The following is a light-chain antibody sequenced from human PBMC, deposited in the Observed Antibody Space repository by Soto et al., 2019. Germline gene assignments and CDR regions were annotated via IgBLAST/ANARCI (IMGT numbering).Light chain of an antibody. V-gene: IGLV1-44*01. CDR1: SSSIGSNS. CDR2: TNN. J-gene: IGLJ1*01. CDR3: AAWDGILNVYV. Sequence: QSVLTQPPSASGTPGQRVTISCSGSSSSIGSNSVNWYQQLPRTAPKVLIYTNNQRPSGVPDRFSGSKSGTSASLAISGLQSEDEADYYCAAWDGILNVYVFGTGTKLTVL.